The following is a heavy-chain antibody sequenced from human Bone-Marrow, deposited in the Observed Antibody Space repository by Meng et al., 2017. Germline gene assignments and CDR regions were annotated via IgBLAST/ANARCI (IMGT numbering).Heavy chain of an antibody. D-gene: IGHD2-2*01. CDR3: AREANSDIVVVPAAPPLDY. CDR2: ISYDGINK. J-gene: IGHJ4*02. CDR1: GFTFSEYV. V-gene: IGHV3-30*01. Sequence: GESLKISCAASGFTFSEYVMHWVRQAPGKGLEWVAVISYDGINKYYADSVKGRFTISRDNSKNTLYLQMNSLRAEDTAVYYCAREANSDIVVVPAAPPLDYWGQGTLVTVSS.